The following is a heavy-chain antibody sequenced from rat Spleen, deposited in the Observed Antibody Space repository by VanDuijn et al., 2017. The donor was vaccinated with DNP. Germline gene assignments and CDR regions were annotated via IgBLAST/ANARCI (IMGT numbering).Heavy chain of an antibody. CDR1: GFTFNNYW. CDR2: ITTSGEST. D-gene: IGHD5-1*01. V-gene: IGHV5-31*01. J-gene: IGHJ4*01. CDR3: AKDRLGGYAMDA. Sequence: EVQLVESGGDLVQPGRSLKVSCVVSGFTFNNYWMTWIRQVPGKGLEWVASITTSGESTSSPDSVKGRFTNSRDNAENTVYLQMNSLRSEDTATYYCAKDRLGGYAMDAWGQGTSVTVSS.